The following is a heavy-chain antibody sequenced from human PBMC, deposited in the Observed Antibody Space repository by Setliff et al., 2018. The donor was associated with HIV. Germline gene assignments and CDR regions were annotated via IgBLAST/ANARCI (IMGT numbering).Heavy chain of an antibody. CDR2: IYYSGST. Sequence: ETLSLTCTVSGDSVSSRSYYWSWIRQPPGKGLEWIGYIYYSGSTYYNPSLKSRVTISIDTSKNQFSLKLCSVTAADTAVYYCAALIRNGWYYMDYWGQGTLVTVSS. D-gene: IGHD6-19*01. V-gene: IGHV4-61*01. CDR1: GDSVSSRSYY. J-gene: IGHJ4*02. CDR3: AALIRNGWYYMDY.